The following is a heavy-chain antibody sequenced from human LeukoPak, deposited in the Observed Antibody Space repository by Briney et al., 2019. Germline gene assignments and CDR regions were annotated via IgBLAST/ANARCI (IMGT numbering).Heavy chain of an antibody. D-gene: IGHD3-22*01. CDR1: GFTFSSYG. J-gene: IGHJ4*02. CDR3: ARGNYDSSGYLDY. Sequence: PAGSLRLSCTACGFTFSSYGMHWVRQPPGKGREWVAVISYDGSNKYYADSVKGRFTISRDNSKNTLYLQMNSLRAEDTAVYYCARGNYDSSGYLDYWGQGTLVTVSS. CDR2: ISYDGSNK. V-gene: IGHV3-30*03.